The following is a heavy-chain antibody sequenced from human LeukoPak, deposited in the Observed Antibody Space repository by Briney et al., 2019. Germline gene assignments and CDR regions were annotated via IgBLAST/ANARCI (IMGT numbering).Heavy chain of an antibody. CDR2: ISSSGSTI. CDR1: GFTFSDYY. Sequence: GGTLRLSCAASGFTFSDYYMSWIRQAPGKGLEWVSYISSSGSTIYCADSVKGRFTISRDNAKNSLYLQMNSLRAEDTAVYYCARDLNRKRYFGWLLYGNDDYWGQGTLVTVSS. CDR3: ARDLNRKRYFGWLLYGNDDY. J-gene: IGHJ4*02. D-gene: IGHD3-9*01. V-gene: IGHV3-11*01.